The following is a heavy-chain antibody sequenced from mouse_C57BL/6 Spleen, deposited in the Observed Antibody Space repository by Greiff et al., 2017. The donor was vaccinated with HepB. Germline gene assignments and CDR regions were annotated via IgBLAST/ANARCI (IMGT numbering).Heavy chain of an antibody. J-gene: IGHJ4*01. Sequence: DVQLQESGPGLVKPSQSLSLTCSVTGYSITSGYYWNWIRQFPGNKLEWMGYISYDGSNNYNPSLKNRISITRDTSKNQFFLKLNSVTTEDTATYYCARKGGSSYGDAMDYWDQGTSVTVSS. CDR2: ISYDGSN. V-gene: IGHV3-6*01. D-gene: IGHD1-1*01. CDR1: GYSITSGYY. CDR3: ARKGGSSYGDAMDY.